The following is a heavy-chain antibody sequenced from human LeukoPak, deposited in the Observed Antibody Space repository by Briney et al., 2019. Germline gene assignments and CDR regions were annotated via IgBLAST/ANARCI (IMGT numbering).Heavy chain of an antibody. J-gene: IGHJ4*02. CDR1: GFTFSSYS. Sequence: GGSLRLSCAASGFTFSSYSMNWVRQAPGKGLEWVSSISSSSCYIYYADSVKGRFTISRDNAKNSLYLQMNSLRAEDTAVYYCATMSYYDSSGYQPGGDYWGQGTLVTVSS. D-gene: IGHD3-22*01. V-gene: IGHV3-21*01. CDR3: ATMSYYDSSGYQPGGDY. CDR2: ISSSSCYI.